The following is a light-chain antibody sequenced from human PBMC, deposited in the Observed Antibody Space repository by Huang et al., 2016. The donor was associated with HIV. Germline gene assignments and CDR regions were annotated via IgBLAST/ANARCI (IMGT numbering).Light chain of an antibody. CDR3: QQRDNWPPMYT. CDR2: DAS. CDR1: QTVSKY. V-gene: IGKV3-11*01. J-gene: IGKJ2*01. Sequence: EIVLTQSPDTLSLSPGERATLSCRASQTVSKYLAWYQHKPGQSPRLLIYDASKRAAVIPARFSGSGSGTDFTLSISSLEPEDFAVYYCQQRDNWPPMYTFGQGTKLEIK.